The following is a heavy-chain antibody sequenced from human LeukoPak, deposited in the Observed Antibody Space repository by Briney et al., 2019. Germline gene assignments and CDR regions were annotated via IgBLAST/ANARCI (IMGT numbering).Heavy chain of an antibody. V-gene: IGHV1-2*02. Sequence: SVKVSCKASGYTFTGYYMHWVRQAPGQGFEWMGWINPNSGGTNYAQKFQGRVTMTRDTSISTAYMELSRLRSDDTAVYYCARSRSRDCSSTSCYSYGLDYWGQGTLVTVSS. D-gene: IGHD2-2*01. CDR1: GYTFTGYY. CDR2: INPNSGGT. CDR3: ARSRSRDCSSTSCYSYGLDY. J-gene: IGHJ4*02.